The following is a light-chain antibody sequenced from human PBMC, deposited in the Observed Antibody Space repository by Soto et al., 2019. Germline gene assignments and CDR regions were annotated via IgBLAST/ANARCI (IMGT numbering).Light chain of an antibody. CDR3: QQYGSSLIT. J-gene: IGKJ5*01. CDR2: GAS. Sequence: SLGTLSLSKREKATLSCRASQSVSNNYFAWYQQKPGQAPRLLIYGASSRATGIPDRFSGSGSGTDFTLTISRLEPEDFAVYYCQQYGSSLITFGQG. CDR1: QSVSNNY. V-gene: IGKV3-20*01.